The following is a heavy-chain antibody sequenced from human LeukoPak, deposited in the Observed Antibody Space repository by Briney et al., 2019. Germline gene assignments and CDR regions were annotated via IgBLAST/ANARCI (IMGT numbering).Heavy chain of an antibody. V-gene: IGHV3-7*01. CDR2: IKQDGSEK. J-gene: IGHJ4*02. CDR3: ARDPSSLRDSFDY. CDR1: GFAFSSYW. Sequence: GGSLRLSCAASGFAFSSYWMNWVRQAPGKGLEWVANIKQDGSEKYYVDSVKGRFTISRDNAKNSLYLQMNSLRAEDTAVYYCARDPSSLRDSFDYWGQGTLVTVSS.